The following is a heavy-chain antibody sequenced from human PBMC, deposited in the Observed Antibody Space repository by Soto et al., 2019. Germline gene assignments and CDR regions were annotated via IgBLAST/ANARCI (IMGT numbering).Heavy chain of an antibody. V-gene: IGHV3-33*01. CDR3: ARAPVLRGVMDYYYYGMDV. Sequence: PGGSLRLSCAASGFTFSSYGMHWVRQAPGKGLEWVAVIWYDGSNKYYADSVKGRFTISRDNSKNTLYLQMNSLRAEDTAVYYCARAPVLRGVMDYYYYGMDVWGQGTTVTVSS. D-gene: IGHD3-10*01. J-gene: IGHJ6*02. CDR2: IWYDGSNK. CDR1: GFTFSSYG.